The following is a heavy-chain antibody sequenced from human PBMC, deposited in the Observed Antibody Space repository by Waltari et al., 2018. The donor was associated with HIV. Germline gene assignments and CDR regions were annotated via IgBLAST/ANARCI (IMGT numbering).Heavy chain of an antibody. V-gene: IGHV4-59*01. CDR3: ARLPAD. CDR1: GGSISTYY. Sequence: QVQLQESGPGLVKPSETLSLTCTVSGGSISTYYWSWIRQPPGKGLEWIGYIYYSGNTNYNPSLQSRVTISVDTSKNQFSLKLSSVTAADTAIYYCARLPADWCQGTLVTVSS. CDR2: IYYSGNT. J-gene: IGHJ4*02.